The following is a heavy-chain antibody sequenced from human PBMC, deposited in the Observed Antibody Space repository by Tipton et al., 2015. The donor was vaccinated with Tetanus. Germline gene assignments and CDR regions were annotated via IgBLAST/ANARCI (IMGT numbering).Heavy chain of an antibody. V-gene: IGHV3-74*01. CDR1: GFNSRSYW. D-gene: IGHD2-15*01. Sequence: SLRLSCEVSGFNSRSYWMHWVRQAPGKGLVWVSRINSGGSARSYADSVKGRFTISRDNDKNTLYLQLNSLRAEDTAVYYCVRSTCSDGKCSLYYFDFWGQGTLVTVSS. J-gene: IGHJ4*02. CDR3: VRSTCSDGKCSLYYFDF. CDR2: INSGGSAR.